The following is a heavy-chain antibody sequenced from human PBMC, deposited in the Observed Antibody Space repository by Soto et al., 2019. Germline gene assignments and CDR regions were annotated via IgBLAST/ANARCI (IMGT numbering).Heavy chain of an antibody. D-gene: IGHD2-8*01. CDR2: INYSGST. J-gene: IGHJ4*02. CDR1: SGSFSGYY. CDR3: ARGQHCTDGVCYKYDY. Sequence: SETLSLTCAVYSGSFSGYYWNWIRQPPGKGLEWIGEINYSGSTNYNPSLKSRVTISVDTSKNQFSLKVSSVTAADTALYYCARGQHCTDGVCYKYDYWGQGTLVTVSS. V-gene: IGHV4-34*01.